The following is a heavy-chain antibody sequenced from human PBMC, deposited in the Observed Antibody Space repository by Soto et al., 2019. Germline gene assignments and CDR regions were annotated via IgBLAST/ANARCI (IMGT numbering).Heavy chain of an antibody. Sequence: PGGSLRLSCAASGFTFSNAWMNWVRQAPGKGLEWVGRIKSKTDGGTTDYAAPVKGRFTISRDDSKNTLYLQMNSLKTDDTAVDYCHTESVALRYYGMDVWGQGTTVT. J-gene: IGHJ6*02. D-gene: IGHD2-15*01. CDR1: GFTFSNAW. V-gene: IGHV3-15*07. CDR2: IKSKTDGGTT. CDR3: HTESVALRYYGMDV.